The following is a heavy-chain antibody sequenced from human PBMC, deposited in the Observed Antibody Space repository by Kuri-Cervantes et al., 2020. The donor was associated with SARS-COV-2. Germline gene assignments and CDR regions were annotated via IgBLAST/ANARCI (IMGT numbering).Heavy chain of an antibody. CDR2: ISYDGSNK. CDR3: AKDAYYDFWSGYYPDWYFDL. CDR1: GFTFSSYG. J-gene: IGHJ2*01. Sequence: GGSLRLSCVASGFTFSSYGMHWVRQAPGKGLEWVAVISYDGSNKYYADSVKGRFTISRDNSKNTLYLQMNSLRAEDTAVYYCAKDAYYDFWSGYYPDWYFDLWGRGTLVTVSS. V-gene: IGHV3-30*18. D-gene: IGHD3-3*01.